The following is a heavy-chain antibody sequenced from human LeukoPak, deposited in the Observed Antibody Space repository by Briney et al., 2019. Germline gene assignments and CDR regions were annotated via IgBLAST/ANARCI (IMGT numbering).Heavy chain of an antibody. Sequence: GGSLRLSCAASGFTFSSYGMHWVRQAPGKGLEWVAVKWYDGSNKYYADSVKGRFTISRDNSKNTLYLQMNSLRAEDTAVYYCAREAYCSSTSCYEGRFDYWGQGTLVTVSS. CDR3: AREAYCSSTSCYEGRFDY. CDR1: GFTFSSYG. J-gene: IGHJ4*02. V-gene: IGHV3-33*01. D-gene: IGHD2-2*01. CDR2: KWYDGSNK.